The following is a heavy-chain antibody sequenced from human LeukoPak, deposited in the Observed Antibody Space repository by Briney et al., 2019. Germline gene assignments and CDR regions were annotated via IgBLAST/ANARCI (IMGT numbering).Heavy chain of an antibody. V-gene: IGHV1-58*02. CDR2: IVVGSGNT. D-gene: IGHD4-17*01. Sequence: GASVKVSCKASGFTFTSSAMQWVRQARGQRLEWIGWIVVGSGNTNYAQKFQERVTITRDMSTSTAYMELSSLRSEDTAVYYCAAETTTVTYDAFDIWGQGTMVTVSS. J-gene: IGHJ3*02. CDR1: GFTFTSSA. CDR3: AAETTTVTYDAFDI.